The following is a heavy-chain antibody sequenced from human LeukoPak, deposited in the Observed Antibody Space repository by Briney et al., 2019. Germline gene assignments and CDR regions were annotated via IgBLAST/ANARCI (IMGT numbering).Heavy chain of an antibody. J-gene: IGHJ4*02. Sequence: PGGSLRLSCVGSGFTFSNYYMYWVRQAPGKGPVWVSRIKNAGDDPIYADSVKGRFTISRDNAKNSLYLQMNSLRAEDTAVYYCARGYNWNPYFDYWGQGTLVTVSS. CDR3: ARGYNWNPYFDY. D-gene: IGHD1-20*01. CDR2: IKNAGDDP. CDR1: GFTFSNYY. V-gene: IGHV3-74*01.